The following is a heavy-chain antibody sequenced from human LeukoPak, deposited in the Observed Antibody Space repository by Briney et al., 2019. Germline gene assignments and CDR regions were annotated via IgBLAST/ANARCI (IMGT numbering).Heavy chain of an antibody. J-gene: IGHJ6*03. Sequence: SETLSLTCTVSSGSISSYYWSWIRQPPGKGLEWIGYIYYSGSTNYNPSLKSRVTISVDTSKNQFSLKLSSVTAADTAVYYCARVLYDSSGYYSDYYYYMDVWGKRTTVTVSS. V-gene: IGHV4-59*01. CDR3: ARVLYDSSGYYSDYYYYMDV. D-gene: IGHD3-22*01. CDR1: SGSISSYY. CDR2: IYYSGST.